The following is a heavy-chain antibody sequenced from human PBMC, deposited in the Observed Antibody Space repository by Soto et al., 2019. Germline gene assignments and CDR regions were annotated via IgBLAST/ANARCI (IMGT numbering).Heavy chain of an antibody. CDR2: IIPILGIA. V-gene: IGHV1-69*02. Sequence: SVKVSCKASGGTFSSYTISWVRQAPGQGLEWMGRIIPILGIANYAQKFQGRVTITADKSTSTAYMELSSLRSEDTAVYYCAADDGSGSYLYYYGMDVWGQGTTVTVSS. CDR1: GGTFSSYT. CDR3: AADDGSGSYLYYYGMDV. J-gene: IGHJ6*02. D-gene: IGHD3-10*01.